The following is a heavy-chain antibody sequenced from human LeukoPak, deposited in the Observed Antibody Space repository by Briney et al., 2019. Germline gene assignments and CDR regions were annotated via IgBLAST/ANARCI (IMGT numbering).Heavy chain of an antibody. CDR2: IYPGGSET. D-gene: IGHD5-24*01. V-gene: IGHV5-51*01. CDR1: GYSFKSYW. J-gene: IGHJ4*02. CDR3: ARRSGYNYYFDY. Sequence: GESLQISGKGSGYSFKSYWIGSARQLPGKGLEWMGIIYPGGSETRYSPSFQGQVTISADKSISTAYLQWSSLKASDTAMYYCARRSGYNYYFDYWGQGTLVTVSS.